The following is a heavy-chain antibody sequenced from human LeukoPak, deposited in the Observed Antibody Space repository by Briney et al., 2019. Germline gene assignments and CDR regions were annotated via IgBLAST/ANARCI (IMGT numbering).Heavy chain of an antibody. J-gene: IGHJ6*03. V-gene: IGHV3-23*01. Sequence: GGTLRLSCAASGFTFSSYGMSWVRQAPGKGLEWVSAISGSGGSTYYADSVKGRFTISRDNSKNTLYLQMNSLRPEDTAVYYCAREGNNYYYYMDVWGKGTTVTVSS. CDR3: AREGNNYYYYMDV. CDR1: GFTFSSYG. CDR2: ISGSGGST.